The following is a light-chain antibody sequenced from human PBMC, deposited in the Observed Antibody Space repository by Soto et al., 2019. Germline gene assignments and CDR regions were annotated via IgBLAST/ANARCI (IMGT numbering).Light chain of an antibody. CDR3: QQYNNWLRT. J-gene: IGKJ1*01. V-gene: IGKV3D-15*01. CDR1: RSVTGD. CDR2: GAS. Sequence: ETVFTQSPGTLSLSPGERAPLSCRASRSVTGDFVAWYQQKPGQAPRLLIYGASDRATGIPDRFSGSGSGTDFTLTISSLQSEDFAVYYCQQYNNWLRTFGQGTKVDIK.